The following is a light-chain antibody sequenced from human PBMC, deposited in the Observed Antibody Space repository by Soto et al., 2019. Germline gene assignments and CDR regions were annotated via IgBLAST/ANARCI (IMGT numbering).Light chain of an antibody. J-gene: IGLJ2*01. CDR2: STN. CDR3: AAWDDSLNGAVV. Sequence: QSVLTQPPSASGTPGQRVTISCSGSSSNIGSNSVNWYQQVPGTAPKLLIYSTNHRPSGVPDRFSGSKSDTSASLAISGLQSEDEADYYCAAWDDSLNGAVVFGGGTKLTVL. V-gene: IGLV1-44*01. CDR1: SSNIGSNS.